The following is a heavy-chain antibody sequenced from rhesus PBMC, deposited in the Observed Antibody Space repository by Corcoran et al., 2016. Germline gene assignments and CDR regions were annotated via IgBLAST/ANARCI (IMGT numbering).Heavy chain of an antibody. CDR1: GGSISGYY. CDR2: ITYSGST. CDR3: ARGSTAGTSFDY. V-gene: IGHV4-122*02. D-gene: IGHD1-1*01. Sequence: QVQLQESGPGLVKPSETLSLTCAVSGGSISGYYWSWIRQPPGKGLEWIGYITYSGSTSYNPSLKSRVTISRDTSKNQFSLKLSSVTAADTAVYYCARGSTAGTSFDYWGQGVLVTVSS. J-gene: IGHJ4*01.